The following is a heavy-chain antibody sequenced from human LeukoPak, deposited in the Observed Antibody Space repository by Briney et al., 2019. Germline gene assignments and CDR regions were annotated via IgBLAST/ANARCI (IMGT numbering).Heavy chain of an antibody. CDR3: TREGRNFFDP. J-gene: IGHJ5*02. V-gene: IGHV6-1*01. Sequence: SQALSLTCAISGDSVSTDSGAWNWIRQSPSRDLEGLGRTYYRSKSYYDSGVSVKSRITLPPATSTNQVSLHLNSVTPEDTALYYCTREGRNFFDPWGQGTLVTVSS. CDR2: TYYRSKSYY. CDR1: GDSVSTDSGA.